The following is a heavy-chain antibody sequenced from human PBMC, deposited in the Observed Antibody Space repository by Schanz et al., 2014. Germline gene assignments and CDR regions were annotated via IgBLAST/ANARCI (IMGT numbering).Heavy chain of an antibody. Sequence: QVQLQQWGAGLLKPSETLSLTCAVYGGSFSGYYWTWIRQPPGKGLEWIGEINHSGSTDYNPSLKSRVTISLDTSKNQFSLKLNSVIAADTAVYYCARGDTRRIAVAGPRKARCYLDYWGQGTLVTVSS. V-gene: IGHV4-34*01. CDR2: INHSGST. CDR1: GGSFSGYY. CDR3: ARGDTRRIAVAGPRKARCYLDY. D-gene: IGHD6-19*01. J-gene: IGHJ4*02.